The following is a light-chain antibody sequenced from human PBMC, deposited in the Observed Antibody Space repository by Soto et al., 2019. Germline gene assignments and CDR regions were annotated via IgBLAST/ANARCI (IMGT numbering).Light chain of an antibody. CDR2: KVS. CDR1: QSLEHRDGNTY. J-gene: IGKJ5*01. V-gene: IGKV2-30*02. CDR3: MQGSHWPPIT. Sequence: DVGVTKSPLSLPVTLGQAASISSRPSQSLEHRDGNTYLSWFRQRPGQSPRRLIFKVSNREAGVPDRFSGSGSGTDFTLKISRVEAEDVGLYYCMQGSHWPPITFGQGTRLEIK.